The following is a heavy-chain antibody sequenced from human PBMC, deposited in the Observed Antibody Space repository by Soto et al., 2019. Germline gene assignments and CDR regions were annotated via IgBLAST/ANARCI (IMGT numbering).Heavy chain of an antibody. CDR3: VRDFR. CDR2: INGDGTIT. CDR1: GFTFTNLW. V-gene: IGHV3-74*01. J-gene: IGHJ1*01. Sequence: EVQLVESGGGLVQPGGSLRRACAASGFTFTNLWIYWVRQTPEKGLVWVAGINGDGTITAYADSVKGRFTISRDNAKSTLYLQMNSLTIEDTALYYCVRDFRWGQGTLVTVSS.